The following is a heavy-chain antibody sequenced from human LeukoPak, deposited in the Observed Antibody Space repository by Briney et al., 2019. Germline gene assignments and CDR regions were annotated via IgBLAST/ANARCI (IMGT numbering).Heavy chain of an antibody. CDR2: INPNSGGT. Sequence: ASVKVSCKASGYTFTGYYMHWVRQAPGQGLEWMGWINPNSGGTYYAQKFQGRVTMTRDTSISTAYMELSRLRSDDTAVYYCARGSVDTAMVSSDYYYYGMDVWGQGTTVTVSS. CDR3: ARGSVDTAMVSSDYYYYGMDV. D-gene: IGHD5-18*01. V-gene: IGHV1-2*02. J-gene: IGHJ6*02. CDR1: GYTFTGYY.